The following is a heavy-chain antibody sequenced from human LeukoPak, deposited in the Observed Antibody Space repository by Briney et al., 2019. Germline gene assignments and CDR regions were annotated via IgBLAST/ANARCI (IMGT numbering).Heavy chain of an antibody. V-gene: IGHV3-30*02. CDR3: AKGEKYRLQSSSYYYMDV. Sequence: PGGSLRLSCAASGFTFSHYGMHWVRQAPGKGLEWVTFIRYDGSNKYYADSVKGRFTISRDNSKNTLYLQMNGLRVEDTAVYYCAKGEKYRLQSSSYYYMDVWGRGTTVTVSS. D-gene: IGHD2-2*01. CDR1: GFTFSHYG. J-gene: IGHJ6*03. CDR2: IRYDGSNK.